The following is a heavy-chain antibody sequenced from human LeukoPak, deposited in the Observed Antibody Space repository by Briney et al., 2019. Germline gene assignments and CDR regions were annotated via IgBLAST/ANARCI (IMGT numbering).Heavy chain of an antibody. V-gene: IGHV4-38-2*02. D-gene: IGHD3-22*01. CDR2: IYHSGST. CDR3: ARMYITMIVVVITSNAFDI. CDR1: GYSISSGYF. J-gene: IGHJ3*02. Sequence: SETLSLTCTVSGYSISSGYFWGWIRQPPGKGLEWIGSIYHSGSTYYHPSLKSRVTISVDTSKNQFSLKLSSVTAADTAVYYCARMYITMIVVVITSNAFDIWGQGTMVTVSS.